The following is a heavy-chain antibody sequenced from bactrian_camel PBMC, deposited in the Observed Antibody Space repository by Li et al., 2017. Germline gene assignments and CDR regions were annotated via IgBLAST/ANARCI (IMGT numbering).Heavy chain of an antibody. CDR2: ISTGAETP. D-gene: IGHD2*01. J-gene: IGHJ4*01. CDR1: GSSYSSNC. V-gene: IGHV3S40*01. CDR3: AADPACSRALSGILQYDY. Sequence: VQLVESGGGSVEAGGSLRLSCVASGSSYSSNCMGWFRQAPGKEREQVATISTGAETPNYADSVKGRFTISQNNALNTIYLKMDSLKPDDTAMYYCAADPACSRALSGILQYDYRGQGTQVTVS.